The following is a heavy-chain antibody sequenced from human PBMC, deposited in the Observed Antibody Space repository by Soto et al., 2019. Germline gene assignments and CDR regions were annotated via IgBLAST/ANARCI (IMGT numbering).Heavy chain of an antibody. CDR2: VSGSGDRT. D-gene: IGHD6-19*01. J-gene: IGHJ4*02. V-gene: IGHV3-23*01. Sequence: EVQLLESGGGLVQPGGSLRLSCAASGFTFSNYALTWVRQAPGRGLEWVSEVSGSGDRTYYADCVKGRFTISRDNSKNTLYLQMNSLRAEETAVYYCAKGWLSGWFGGYDSWGQGTLVIVSS. CDR1: GFTFSNYA. CDR3: AKGWLSGWFGGYDS.